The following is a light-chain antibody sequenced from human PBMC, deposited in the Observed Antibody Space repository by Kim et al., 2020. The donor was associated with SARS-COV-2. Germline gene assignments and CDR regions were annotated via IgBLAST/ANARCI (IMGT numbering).Light chain of an antibody. J-gene: IGKJ4*01. CDR3: QQLNLHPLT. CDR2: DAS. Sequence: MQLTQSPSSLSASVGDTVTITCRASQGIGGHLAWYQQKPGKAPKLLISDASALQSGVPSRFSGSGSGTDFTLTITSLQPEDFATYYCQQLNLHPLTFGGGTKVEIK. V-gene: IGKV1-9*01. CDR1: QGIGGH.